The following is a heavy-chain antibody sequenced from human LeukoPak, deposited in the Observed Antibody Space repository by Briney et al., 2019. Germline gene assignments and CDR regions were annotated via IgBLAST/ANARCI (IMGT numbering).Heavy chain of an antibody. CDR2: ISSSGSTI. Sequence: GGSLRLSCAASGFTFSSYEMNWVRQAPGKGLEWVSYISSSGSTIYYADSVKGRFTISRDNAKNSLYLQMNSLRAEDTALYYCAKDVSPAAIGVDYWGQGTLVTVSS. CDR3: AKDVSPAAIGVDY. CDR1: GFTFSSYE. D-gene: IGHD2-2*01. V-gene: IGHV3-48*03. J-gene: IGHJ4*02.